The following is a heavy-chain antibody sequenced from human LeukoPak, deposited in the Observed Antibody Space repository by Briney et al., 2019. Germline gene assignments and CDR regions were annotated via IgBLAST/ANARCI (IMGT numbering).Heavy chain of an antibody. CDR2: IYPGDSDT. CDR1: GYSFTNSW. Sequence: GESLKISCTGSGYSFTNSWIAWVRQMPGKGLEWMGIIYPGDSDTTYNPSFQGQVTMSVDNFINTAYLQWSSLKASDTAMYYGARPYSSRWLLFEYWGQGTLVTVSS. V-gene: IGHV5-51*01. D-gene: IGHD6-13*01. CDR3: ARPYSSRWLLFEY. J-gene: IGHJ4*02.